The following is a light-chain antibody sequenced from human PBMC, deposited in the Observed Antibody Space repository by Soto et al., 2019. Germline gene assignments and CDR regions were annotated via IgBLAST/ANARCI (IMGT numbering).Light chain of an antibody. V-gene: IGLV2-8*01. CDR1: SSDVGGYNY. CDR2: EVS. J-gene: IGLJ3*02. CDR3: SSYAGSSTLGV. Sequence: QSALTQPPSASGSPGQSVTISCTGTSSDVGGYNYVSWYQQHPGKAPKLMIYEVSKRPSGVPDRFSGSKSGNTASLTVSGLQAEDEADYYCSSYAGSSTLGVFGGGTKVTVL.